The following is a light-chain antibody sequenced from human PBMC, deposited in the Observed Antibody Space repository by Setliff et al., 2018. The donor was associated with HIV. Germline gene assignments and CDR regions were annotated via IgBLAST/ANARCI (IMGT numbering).Light chain of an antibody. CDR2: EVR. V-gene: IGLV2-14*01. Sequence: QSVLTQPASVSGSPGQPITISCTGSSSDVGGYNYVSWYQQHPGKAPKLMIYEVRNRPSGVSNRFSGSKSGNTASLTISGLQAEDEADYYCSSYTSSSTRVFGTGTKVTVL. CDR3: SSYTSSSTRV. CDR1: SSDVGGYNY. J-gene: IGLJ1*01.